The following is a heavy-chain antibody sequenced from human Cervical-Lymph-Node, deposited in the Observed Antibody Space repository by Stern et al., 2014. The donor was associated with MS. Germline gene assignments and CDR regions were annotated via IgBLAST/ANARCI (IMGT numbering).Heavy chain of an antibody. CDR2: IHDSGST. J-gene: IGHJ5*02. V-gene: IGHV4-61*02. D-gene: IGHD1-26*01. Sequence: QVQLVQSGPGLVKPSQTLSLTCTVSGGSISSSGYYWSWIRQPADKGLEWIGRIHDSGSTYYNPSLKSRVTISMDTANIQFSLKLPSGTAADTAVYYCATTRWDLFTWNWFDPWGQGTLVTGSS. CDR1: GGSISSSGYY. CDR3: ATTRWDLFTWNWFDP.